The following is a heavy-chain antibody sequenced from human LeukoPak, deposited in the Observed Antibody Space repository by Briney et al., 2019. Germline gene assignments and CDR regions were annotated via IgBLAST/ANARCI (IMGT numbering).Heavy chain of an antibody. Sequence: QAGGSLRLSCVASEFSYSSDWMSWVRQAPGKGLEWVANIKQDSSEIFYVDSVKGRFTISRDNAKNSLYLQMDSLRGDDTATYFCAKSLLSTIPRGASDCWGQGTLVTVSS. D-gene: IGHD3-3*01. J-gene: IGHJ4*02. CDR2: IKQDSSEI. CDR1: EFSYSSDW. V-gene: IGHV3-7*01. CDR3: AKSLLSTIPRGASDC.